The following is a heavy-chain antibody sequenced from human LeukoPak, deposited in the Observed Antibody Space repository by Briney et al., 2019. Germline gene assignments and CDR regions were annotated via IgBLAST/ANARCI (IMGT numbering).Heavy chain of an antibody. J-gene: IGHJ3*01. CDR3: ATADRGAFDV. CDR2: ITRSSSTI. CDR1: GFTFSWYS. V-gene: IGHV3-48*01. Sequence: GGSLRLSCAVSGFTFSWYSMNWVRQAPGKGLEWLSYITRSSSTIYYADSVKGRFTISRDNAKNSLYLQMNSLRVDDTAVYYCATADRGAFDVWGQGTMVIVSS.